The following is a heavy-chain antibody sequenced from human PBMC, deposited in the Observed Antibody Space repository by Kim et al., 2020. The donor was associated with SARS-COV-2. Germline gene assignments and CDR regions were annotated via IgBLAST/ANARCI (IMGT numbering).Heavy chain of an antibody. CDR2: IYSGGSST. CDR1: GFTFSSYA. J-gene: IGHJ5*02. CDR3: AKEEGSSVTQFDP. D-gene: IGHD6-13*01. V-gene: IGHV3-23*03. Sequence: GGSLRLSCAASGFTFSSYAMSWVRQAPGKGLEWVSVIYSGGSSTYYADSVKGRFTISRDNSKNTLYLQMNSLRAEDTAVYYCAKEEGSSVTQFDPWGQGTLVTVSS.